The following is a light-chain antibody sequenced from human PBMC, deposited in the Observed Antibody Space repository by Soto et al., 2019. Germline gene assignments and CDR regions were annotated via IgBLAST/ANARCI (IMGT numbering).Light chain of an antibody. CDR1: QDIANF. CDR3: HQSLSSPYS. V-gene: IGKV1-39*01. Sequence: IQLTPSPSSLSASFRARVHITCRASQDIANFLHCYQHKPGKAPRLLIYAASNLQRGVPSRFSGRGSGTDFTLTINSPEPEDFASYYCHQSLSSPYSFCPGTKVDI. CDR2: AAS. J-gene: IGKJ2*03.